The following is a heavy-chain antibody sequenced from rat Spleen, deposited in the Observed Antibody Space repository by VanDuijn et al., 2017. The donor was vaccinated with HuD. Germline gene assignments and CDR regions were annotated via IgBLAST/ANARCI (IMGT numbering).Heavy chain of an antibody. J-gene: IGHJ4*01. Sequence: EVQLVESGGGLVQPGRSLKISCAASGFTFNNYYMTWVRQAPTKGLEWVASISYEGSSTYYGDSVKGRFTISRDNAKTTLYLQMDSLRSEDTATYYCAKSRGRYSSYIHVMDAWGQGASVTVSS. D-gene: IGHD1-2*01. CDR2: ISYEGSST. V-gene: IGHV5-22*01. CDR1: GFTFNNYY. CDR3: AKSRGRYSSYIHVMDA.